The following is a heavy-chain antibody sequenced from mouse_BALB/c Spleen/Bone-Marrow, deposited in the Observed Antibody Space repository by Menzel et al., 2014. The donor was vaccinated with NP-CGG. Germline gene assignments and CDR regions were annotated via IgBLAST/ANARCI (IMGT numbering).Heavy chain of an antibody. Sequence: VQLVESGAEVVKPGAPVKVSRKASGYTFTNYWMQWVKQRPGQGLEWIGEIEPSDSYTNYNQDFKGKATLTVDKSSGTAYMQLSSLTSEDSAVYYCARGRTTVVSDYWGQGTSLTVSS. CDR2: IEPSDSYT. CDR1: GYTFTNYW. J-gene: IGHJ2*02. CDR3: ARGRTTVVSDY. D-gene: IGHD1-1*01. V-gene: IGHV1-69*02.